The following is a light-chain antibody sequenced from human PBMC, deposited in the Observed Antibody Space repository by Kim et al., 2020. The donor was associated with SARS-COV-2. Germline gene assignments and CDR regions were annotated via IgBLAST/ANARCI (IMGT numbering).Light chain of an antibody. CDR3: QQYGRSPLT. Sequence: PGERATLTHRASQSISSSDLAWYQKKPGQAPRRLIYGASSRGTGIPDRFSGSGSGTDFTLTISGLEPEDSAVYYCQQYGRSPLTFGGGTKVDIK. V-gene: IGKV3-20*01. CDR1: QSISSSD. CDR2: GAS. J-gene: IGKJ4*01.